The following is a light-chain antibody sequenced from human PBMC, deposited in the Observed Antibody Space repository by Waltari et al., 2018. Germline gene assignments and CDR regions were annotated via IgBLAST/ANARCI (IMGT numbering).Light chain of an antibody. J-gene: IGKJ1*01. V-gene: IGKV3-20*01. CDR1: QSVSTSY. Sequence: IVLTQSPGTLSLSPGDVATLSCRTSQSVSTSYVAWYQQKPGQAPRPLIYDTSSRATGSPDRFSGSGSGTDFTLTISSLKPEDFAVYYCQLYDSAWTFGQGTKVEIK. CDR3: QLYDSAWT. CDR2: DTS.